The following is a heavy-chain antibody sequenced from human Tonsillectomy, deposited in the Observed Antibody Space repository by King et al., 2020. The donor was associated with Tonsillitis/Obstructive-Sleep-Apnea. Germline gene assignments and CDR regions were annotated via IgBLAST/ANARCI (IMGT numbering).Heavy chain of an antibody. V-gene: IGHV3-74*01. CDR1: GFTFSSYW. CDR2: INSDGSST. D-gene: IGHD4-17*01. CDR3: ATDDYGATGDAFDI. J-gene: IGHJ3*02. Sequence: VQLVESGGGLVQPGGSRRLSCAASGFTFSSYWMHWVRQAPRKGLVWVSRINSDGSSTSYADSVKGRFTISRDNAQNTLYLQMNSLRAEDTAVYYCATDDYGATGDAFDIWGQGTMVTVSS.